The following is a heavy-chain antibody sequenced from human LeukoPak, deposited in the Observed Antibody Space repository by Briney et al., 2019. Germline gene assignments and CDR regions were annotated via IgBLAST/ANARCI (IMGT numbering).Heavy chain of an antibody. Sequence: PSETLSLTCAVYGGSFSGYYCSWIRQPPGKGLEWIGEINHSGSTNYNPSLKSRVTISVDTSKNQFSLKLSSVTAADTAVYYCARGLYGGNSFYDYWGQGTLVTVSS. CDR1: GGSFSGYY. CDR3: ARGLYGGNSFYDY. J-gene: IGHJ4*02. D-gene: IGHD4-23*01. V-gene: IGHV4-34*01. CDR2: INHSGST.